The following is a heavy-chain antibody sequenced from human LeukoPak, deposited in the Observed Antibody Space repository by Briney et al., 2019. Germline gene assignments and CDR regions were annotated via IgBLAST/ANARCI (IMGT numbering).Heavy chain of an antibody. D-gene: IGHD5-24*01. J-gene: IGHJ4*02. CDR3: AREGGYNEDFDY. Sequence: GGSLRLSCAASGFTFSSCWMHWVRQAPGKGLVWVSRINSDGSSTSYADSVKGRFTISRDNAKNTLYLQMNSLRAEDTAVYYCAREGGYNEDFDYWGQGTLVTVSS. V-gene: IGHV3-74*01. CDR2: INSDGSST. CDR1: GFTFSSCW.